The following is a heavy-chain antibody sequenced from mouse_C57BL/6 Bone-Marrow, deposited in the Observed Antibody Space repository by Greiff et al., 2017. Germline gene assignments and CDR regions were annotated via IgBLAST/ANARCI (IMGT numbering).Heavy chain of an antibody. CDR1: GYSITSDY. Sequence: DVQLQESGPGLAKPSQTLSLTCSVTGYSITSDYWNWIRKFPGNKLEYIGYISYSGSTYYHPSHKSRISITRDTSKYQYYLQLNPVTTEDTATLYCASRIYYYGSSYDWYVDVWGTGTTVTVSS. J-gene: IGHJ1*03. CDR2: ISYSGST. V-gene: IGHV3-8*01. CDR3: ASRIYYYGSSYDWYVDV. D-gene: IGHD1-1*01.